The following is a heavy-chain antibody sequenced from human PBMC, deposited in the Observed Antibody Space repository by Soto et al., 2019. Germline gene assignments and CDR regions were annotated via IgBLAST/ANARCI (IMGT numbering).Heavy chain of an antibody. V-gene: IGHV4-59*01. CDR2: ISYIGTT. D-gene: IGHD5-18*01. J-gene: IGHJ4*02. Sequence: RSLTCTVSGDSISNYYWSWVRQSPGKGLEWIGYISYIGTTNYNPSLKSRVTISLDTSKNQFSLKLRSVTAADTAVYYCVRGGGGYGNGTIDYWGQGTLVTVSS. CDR3: VRGGGGYGNGTIDY. CDR1: GDSISNYY.